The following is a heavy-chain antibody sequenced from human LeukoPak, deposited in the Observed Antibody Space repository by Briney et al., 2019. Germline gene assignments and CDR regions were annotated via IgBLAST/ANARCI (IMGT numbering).Heavy chain of an antibody. Sequence: GGSLRLSCAASGFTFSSYEMNWARQAPGKGLEWVSYISSSGSTIYYADSVKGRFTISRDNSKNMLYLQMNGLRAEDTAVYYCAIVTNQIDYWGQGTLVTVSS. CDR2: ISSSGSTI. D-gene: IGHD4-17*01. J-gene: IGHJ4*02. CDR1: GFTFSSYE. CDR3: AIVTNQIDY. V-gene: IGHV3-48*03.